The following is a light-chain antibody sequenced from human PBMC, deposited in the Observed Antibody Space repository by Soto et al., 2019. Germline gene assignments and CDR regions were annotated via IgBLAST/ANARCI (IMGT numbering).Light chain of an antibody. V-gene: IGLV2-11*01. CDR3: CSYVDTDTWV. CDR2: GVS. Sequence: QPVLTQPRSVSGSPGQSVTISCTGTNSDVGGYNYVSWYQQYPGKAPKLMISGVSERPSGVPDRFSGSKSGNTASLTISGLQAEDEADYYCCSYVDTDTWVFGGGTQLTVL. CDR1: NSDVGGYNY. J-gene: IGLJ3*02.